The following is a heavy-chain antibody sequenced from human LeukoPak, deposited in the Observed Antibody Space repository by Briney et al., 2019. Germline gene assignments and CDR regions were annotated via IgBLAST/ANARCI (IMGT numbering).Heavy chain of an antibody. CDR1: GYTFTSYG. D-gene: IGHD5-18*01. CDR2: ISAYNGNT. V-gene: IGHV1-18*01. J-gene: IGHJ5*02. Sequence: ASVKVSCKASGYTFTSYGISWVRQAPGQGLEWMGWISAYNGNTNYAQKLQGRVTMTTDTSTSTAYMELRSLRSDDTAVYYCARDQYSYGSSGWLDPWGQGTLVTVSS. CDR3: ARDQYSYGSSGWLDP.